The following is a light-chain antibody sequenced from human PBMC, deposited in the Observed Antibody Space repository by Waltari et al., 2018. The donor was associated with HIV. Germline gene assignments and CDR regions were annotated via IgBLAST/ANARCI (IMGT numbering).Light chain of an antibody. CDR2: DVT. J-gene: IGLJ1*01. Sequence: QSALTQPASVSGSPGQSITISCTGPISAVVTYNYFSWYQQHPGKVPKLMIYDVTHRPSGVSNRLSGSKSGNTASLTISGLQAEDEADYYCCSYAGTNTYVFGSGTKVTVL. V-gene: IGLV2-23*02. CDR3: CSYAGTNTYV. CDR1: ISAVVTYNY.